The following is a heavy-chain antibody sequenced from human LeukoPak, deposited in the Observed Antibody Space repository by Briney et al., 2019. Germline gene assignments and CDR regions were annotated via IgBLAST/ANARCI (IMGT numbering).Heavy chain of an antibody. CDR2: ISYDGSNK. V-gene: IGHV3-30*05. D-gene: IGHD4-23*01. CDR1: GFTFSSYS. Sequence: PGGSLRLSCAASGFTFSSYSMNWVRQAPGKGLEWVAVISYDGSNKYYADSVKGRFTISRDNSKNTLYLQMNSLRAEDTAVYYCARDRSTVVTDWEYLFDYWGQGTLVTVSS. J-gene: IGHJ4*02. CDR3: ARDRSTVVTDWEYLFDY.